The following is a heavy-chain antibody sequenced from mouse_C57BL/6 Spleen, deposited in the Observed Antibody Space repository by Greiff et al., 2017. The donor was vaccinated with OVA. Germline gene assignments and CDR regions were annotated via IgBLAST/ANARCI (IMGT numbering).Heavy chain of an antibody. D-gene: IGHD2-1*01. Sequence: EVQGVESGGGLVQPGGSMKLSCVASGFTFSNYWMNWVRQSPEKGLEWVAQIRLKSDNYATHYAESVKGRFTISRDESKRSVDPQINNIRAEDTGIYYCTGDSNYAGYAMDYWGQGTSVTVSA. J-gene: IGHJ4*01. V-gene: IGHV6-3*01. CDR2: IRLKSDNYAT. CDR3: TGDSNYAGYAMDY. CDR1: GFTFSNYW.